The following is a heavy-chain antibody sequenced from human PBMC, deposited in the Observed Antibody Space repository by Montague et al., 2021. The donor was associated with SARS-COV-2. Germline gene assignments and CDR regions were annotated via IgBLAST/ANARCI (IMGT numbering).Heavy chain of an antibody. CDR2: IYWDEDK. Sequence: PALVKPTQTLTLTCTVSGFSRTSSGEGVGWIRQPPGKALEWLALIYWDEDKRYSPSLKNRLVVTNDSAKNQVVLTVINMDPADTGTYYCAHISKLARVRWFDPWGQGTLVTVSS. D-gene: IGHD3-16*02. CDR1: GFSRTSSGEG. CDR3: AHISKLARVRWFDP. J-gene: IGHJ5*02. V-gene: IGHV2-5*02.